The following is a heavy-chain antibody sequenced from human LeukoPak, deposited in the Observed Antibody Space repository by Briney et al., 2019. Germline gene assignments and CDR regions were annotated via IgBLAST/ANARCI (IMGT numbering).Heavy chain of an antibody. CDR2: ISGSGTHT. CDR1: GFTFSDYY. Sequence: PGGSLRLSCAASGFTFSDYYMTWIRQSPEKGLEWVSYISGSGTHTNYADSVKGRFTISRDNAKNSLYLQMNSLRAEDTAVYYCAREDGYSSSWYSDYWGQGTLVTVSS. D-gene: IGHD6-13*01. CDR3: AREDGYSSSWYSDY. V-gene: IGHV3-11*05. J-gene: IGHJ4*02.